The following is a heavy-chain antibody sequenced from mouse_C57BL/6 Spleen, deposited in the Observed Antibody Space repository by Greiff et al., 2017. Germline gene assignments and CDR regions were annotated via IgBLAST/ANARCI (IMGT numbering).Heavy chain of an antibody. V-gene: IGHV1-39*01. D-gene: IGHD2-10*01. CDR1: GYSFTDYN. Sequence: LLESGPELVKPGASVKISCKASGYSFTDYNMNWVKQSNGKSLEWIGVIKPNYGTTSYNQKFKGKATLTVDQSSSTAYMQLNSLTSEASAVYYCAREAAYYGNLFAYWGQGTLVTVSA. CDR2: IKPNYGTT. CDR3: AREAAYYGNLFAY. J-gene: IGHJ3*01.